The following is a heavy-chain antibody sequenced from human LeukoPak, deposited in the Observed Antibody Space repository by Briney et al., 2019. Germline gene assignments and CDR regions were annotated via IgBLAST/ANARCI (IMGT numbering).Heavy chain of an antibody. D-gene: IGHD1-7*01. V-gene: IGHV3-30-3*01. CDR1: GFTFSSYA. CDR2: ISYDGSNK. J-gene: IGHJ6*03. CDR3: ARGITGTRVYYYYYKDV. Sequence: GRSLRLSCAASGFTFSSYAMHWVRQAPGKGLEWVSVISYDGSNKYYADSVKGRFTISRDNSKNTLYLQMNSLRAEDTAVYYCARGITGTRVYYYYYKDVWGKGTTVTVSS.